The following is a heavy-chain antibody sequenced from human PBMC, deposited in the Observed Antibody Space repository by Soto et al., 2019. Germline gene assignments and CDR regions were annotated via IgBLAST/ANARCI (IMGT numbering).Heavy chain of an antibody. V-gene: IGHV3-30-3*01. Sequence: GGSLRLSCAASGFTFSSYAMHWVRQAPGKGLEWVAFTSFDGSNKYYADSVKDRFTVSRDNSKNTLYLQMNSLRAEDTAVYYCAKDVNVLRYFDWSELDYWGQGTLVTVSS. CDR1: GFTFSSYA. CDR2: TSFDGSNK. CDR3: AKDVNVLRYFDWSELDY. J-gene: IGHJ4*02. D-gene: IGHD3-9*01.